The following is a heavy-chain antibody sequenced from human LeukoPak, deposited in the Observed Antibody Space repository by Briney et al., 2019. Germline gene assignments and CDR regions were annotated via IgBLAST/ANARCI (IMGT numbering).Heavy chain of an antibody. J-gene: IGHJ1*01. CDR1: GFSFNIYG. Sequence: PGGSLRLSCAASGFSFNIYGIHWVRQAPGKGLEWVSFIQYDGGDEKYADSIKGRFTISRDNSKNMVYLQMNSLRVEDTAYYFCARGPGMMTWDHFQHWGQGTLVTVSS. CDR2: IQYDGGDE. D-gene: IGHD1-14*01. CDR3: ARGPGMMTWDHFQH. V-gene: IGHV3-30*02.